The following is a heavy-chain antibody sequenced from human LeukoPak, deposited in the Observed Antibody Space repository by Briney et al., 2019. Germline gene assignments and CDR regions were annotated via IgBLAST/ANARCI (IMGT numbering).Heavy chain of an antibody. CDR2: XXXXXXXT. V-gene: IGHV1-24*01. CDR1: GXXLXEXX. CDR3: ATIPNCSSTSCPRHYYYYYGMDV. D-gene: IGHD2-2*01. J-gene: IGHJ6*02. Sequence: GASVXVSCKVSGXXLXEXXXXXVRQXPGRXXXXXXXXXXXXXXTIYAQNFQGRVTMTEATSTDTAYMELSSLRSEDTAVYYCATIPNCSSTSCPRHYYYYYGMDVWGQGTTVTVSS.